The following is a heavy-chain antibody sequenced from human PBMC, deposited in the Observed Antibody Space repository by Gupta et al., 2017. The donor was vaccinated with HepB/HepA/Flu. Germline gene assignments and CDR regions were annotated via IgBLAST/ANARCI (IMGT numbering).Heavy chain of an antibody. V-gene: IGHV3-23*01. J-gene: IGHJ6*02. Sequence: EVKLLESGGGLVQPGGSLRLSCAASALIFNNYAITWVRQAPGKGLQWISVISGNGATTYYADSVKGRFTISRDNSKSMVYLQMNSLRAEDTAVYYCAKERSGYAYYYGLDVWGQGTTVIVSS. D-gene: IGHD3-3*01. CDR2: ISGNGATT. CDR1: ALIFNNYA. CDR3: AKERSGYAYYYGLDV.